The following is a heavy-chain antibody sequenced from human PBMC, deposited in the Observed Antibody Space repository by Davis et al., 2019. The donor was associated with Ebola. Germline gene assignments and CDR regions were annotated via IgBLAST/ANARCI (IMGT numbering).Heavy chain of an antibody. V-gene: IGHV4-59*01. Sequence: MPSETLSLTCTVSGGSISSYYWSWIRQPPGKGLEWIGYIYYSGSTNYNPSLKSRVTISADTSKNQFSLKLSSVTAADTAVYYCARAARTTVGWFDPWGQGTLVTVSS. CDR3: ARAARTTVGWFDP. J-gene: IGHJ5*02. CDR2: IYYSGST. CDR1: GGSISSYY. D-gene: IGHD1-1*01.